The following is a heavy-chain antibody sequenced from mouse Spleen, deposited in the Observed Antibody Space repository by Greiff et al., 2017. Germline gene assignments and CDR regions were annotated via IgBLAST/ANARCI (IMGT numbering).Heavy chain of an antibody. Sequence: EVKLMESGGGLVQPGGSMKLSCAASGFTFSDAWMDWVRQSPEKGLEWVAEIRNKANNHATYYAESVKGRFTISRDDSKSSVYLQMNSLRAEDTGIYYCTRLLPSYYAMDYWGQGTSVTVSS. CDR3: TRLLPSYYAMDY. CDR1: GFTFSDAW. V-gene: IGHV6-6*01. CDR2: IRNKANNHAT. D-gene: IGHD1-1*01. J-gene: IGHJ4*01.